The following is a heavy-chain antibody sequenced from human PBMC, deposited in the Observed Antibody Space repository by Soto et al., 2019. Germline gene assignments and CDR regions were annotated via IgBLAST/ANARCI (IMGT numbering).Heavy chain of an antibody. CDR3: AREERDFGAFDI. CDR2: ISYSGST. V-gene: IGHV4-31*03. J-gene: IGHJ3*02. Sequence: SSETLSLTCTVSGGSISSGGYYWSWIRQHPGKGLEWIGYISYSGSTYYNPSLKSRVTILVDTSKNQFSLMLTSVSAADTAVYYCAREERDFGAFDIWGQGTMVTVSS. D-gene: IGHD1-1*01. CDR1: GGSISSGGYY.